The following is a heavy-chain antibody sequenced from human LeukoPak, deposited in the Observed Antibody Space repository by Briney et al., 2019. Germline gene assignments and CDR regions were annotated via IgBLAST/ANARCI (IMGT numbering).Heavy chain of an antibody. V-gene: IGHV3-9*01. Sequence: GGSLRLSCAASGFTFDDYSMHWVRQAPGKGLVWVSGISWNSGSIGYADSVKGRFTISRDSAKNSLYLQMNSLRAEDTALFYCASDGGYSGYQYSFDYWGQGTLVTVSS. CDR2: ISWNSGSI. J-gene: IGHJ4*02. CDR1: GFTFDDYS. D-gene: IGHD5-12*01. CDR3: ASDGGYSGYQYSFDY.